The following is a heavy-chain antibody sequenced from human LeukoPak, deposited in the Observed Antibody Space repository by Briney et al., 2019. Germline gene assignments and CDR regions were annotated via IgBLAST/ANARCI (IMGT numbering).Heavy chain of an antibody. CDR1: GGSISIYY. CDR2: IYYSGST. CDR3: ARVSGSSGWYEISGMDV. D-gene: IGHD6-19*01. V-gene: IGHV4-59*08. Sequence: SETLSLTCTVSGGSISIYYWSWIRQPPGKGLEWIGYIYYSGSTNYNPSLKSRVTISVDTSKNQFSLKLSSVTAADTAVYYCARVSGSSGWYEISGMDVWGQGTTVTVSS. J-gene: IGHJ6*02.